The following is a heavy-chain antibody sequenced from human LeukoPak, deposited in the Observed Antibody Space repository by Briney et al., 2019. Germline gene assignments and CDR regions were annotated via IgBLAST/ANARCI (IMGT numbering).Heavy chain of an antibody. CDR2: INFYNGDT. CDR3: ATFPHPYYHHMDV. Sequence: ASMKVSCKASGYTLTRFGISWVRLAPGQGLEWLGWINFYNGDTNTAEKVQDRVTLTADTSTSKAYMELRSLRSDDTAVYYCATFPHPYYHHMDVWGTGTTVTVSS. D-gene: IGHD3-3*02. J-gene: IGHJ6*03. V-gene: IGHV1-18*01. CDR1: GYTLTRFG.